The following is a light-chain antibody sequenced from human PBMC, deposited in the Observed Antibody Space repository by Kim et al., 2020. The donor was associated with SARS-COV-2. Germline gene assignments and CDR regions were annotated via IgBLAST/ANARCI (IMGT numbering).Light chain of an antibody. J-gene: IGKJ4*01. CDR2: EVS. V-gene: IGKV2D-29*02. CDR1: QSLLHSDGKTY. Sequence: DIVMTQTPLSLSVTPGQPASISCKSSQSLLHSDGKTYLYWYLQKPGQSPQLLICEVSNRFSGVPDRFSGSGSGTDFTLKISRVEAEDVGVYYCMQSLQLPLTFGGGTKVDIK. CDR3: MQSLQLPLT.